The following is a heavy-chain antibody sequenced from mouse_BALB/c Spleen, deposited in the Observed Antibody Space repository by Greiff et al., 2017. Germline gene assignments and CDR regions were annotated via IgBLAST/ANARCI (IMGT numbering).Heavy chain of an antibody. Sequence: EVMLVESGGGLVQPGGSMKLSCVASGFTFSNYWMNWVRQSPEKGLEWVAEIRLKSNNYATHYAESVKGRFTISRDDSKSSVYLQMNNLRAEDTGIYYCTRGTADWGQGTSVTVSS. V-gene: IGHV6-6*02. CDR3: TRGTAD. CDR1: GFTFSNYW. D-gene: IGHD1-2*01. J-gene: IGHJ4*01. CDR2: IRLKSNNYAT.